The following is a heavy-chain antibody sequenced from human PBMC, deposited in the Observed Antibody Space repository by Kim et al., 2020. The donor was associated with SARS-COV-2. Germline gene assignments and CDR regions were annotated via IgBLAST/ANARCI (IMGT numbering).Heavy chain of an antibody. CDR3: AKVSQQWLVPLYYYGMDV. D-gene: IGHD6-19*01. CDR2: IWYDGSNK. J-gene: IGHJ6*02. Sequence: GGSLRLSCAASGFTFSSYAMHWVRQAPGKGLEWVAVIWYDGSNKYYADSVKGRFTISRDNSKNTLYLQMNSLRAEDTAVYYCAKVSQQWLVPLYYYGMDVWGQGTTVTVSS. V-gene: IGHV3-33*06. CDR1: GFTFSSYA.